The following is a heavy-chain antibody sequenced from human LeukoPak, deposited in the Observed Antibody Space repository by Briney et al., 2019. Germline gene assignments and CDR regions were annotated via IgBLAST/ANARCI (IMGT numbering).Heavy chain of an antibody. Sequence: SQTLSLTCTVSGGSISSGGYYWSWIRQHPGKGLEWIGYIYYSGSTYYNPSLKSRVTISVDTSKNQFSLKLSSVTAADTAVYYCARGGYYYDSSGYLSGMDVWGQGTTVTVSS. CDR3: ARGGYYYDSSGYLSGMDV. V-gene: IGHV4-31*03. D-gene: IGHD3-22*01. CDR2: IYYSGST. CDR1: GGSISSGGYY. J-gene: IGHJ6*02.